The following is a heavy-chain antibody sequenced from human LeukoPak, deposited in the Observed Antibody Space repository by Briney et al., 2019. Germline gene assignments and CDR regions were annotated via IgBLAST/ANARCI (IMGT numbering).Heavy chain of an antibody. J-gene: IGHJ5*02. Sequence: GGSLRLSCAASGLTFSSYAMSWVRQAPGKGPEWVSAISGSGGSTYYADSVKGRFTISRDNSKNTLYLQMNSLRAEDTAVYYCVKDVRGWFDPWGQGTLVTVSS. CDR1: GLTFSSYA. CDR2: ISGSGGST. CDR3: VKDVRGWFDP. D-gene: IGHD6-6*01. V-gene: IGHV3-23*01.